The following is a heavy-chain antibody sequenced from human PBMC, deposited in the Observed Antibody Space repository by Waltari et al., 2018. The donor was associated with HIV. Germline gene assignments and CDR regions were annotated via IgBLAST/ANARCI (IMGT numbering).Heavy chain of an antibody. CDR3: ARGESVSVSNIPPGYRFDF. J-gene: IGHJ4*02. CDR1: GYSFTAYY. CDR2: INPSSCST. D-gene: IGHD2-15*01. Sequence: QVQLVQSGAELKKPGASVEFSCRASGYSFTAYYMHWVRQAPGQGLQWMGRINPSSCSTNIPLTFQGRITMTSDTSSGAVFIELRGLKFNDTALYYCARGESVSVSNIPPGYRFDFWGQGTLITVSS. V-gene: IGHV1-2*06.